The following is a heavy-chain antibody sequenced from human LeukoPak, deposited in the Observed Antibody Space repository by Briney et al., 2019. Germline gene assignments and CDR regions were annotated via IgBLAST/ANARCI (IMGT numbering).Heavy chain of an antibody. CDR3: AKDRPNYYGSNGHYYRRDGDY. CDR2: ITSSGDGT. V-gene: IGHV3-23*01. J-gene: IGHJ4*02. CDR1: GFTFSIYA. Sequence: GGSLRLSCAASGFTFSIYAMSWVRQAPGKGLQWVSSITSSGDGTYYADSVKGRFTISRDNSENMLYLEMNSLRVEDTAVYFCAKDRPNYYGSNGHYYRRDGDYWGQGTLVTVSS. D-gene: IGHD3-22*01.